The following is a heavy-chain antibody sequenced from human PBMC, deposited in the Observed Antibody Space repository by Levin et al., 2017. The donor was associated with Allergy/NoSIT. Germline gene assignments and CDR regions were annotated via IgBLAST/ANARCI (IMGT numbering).Heavy chain of an antibody. CDR3: ARELARHHGFWSGDRRSGRYYYYGMDV. D-gene: IGHD3-3*01. V-gene: IGHV3-30-3*01. J-gene: IGHJ6*02. CDR2: ISYDGSNK. CDR1: GFTFSSYA. Sequence: PGGSLRLSCAASGFTFSSYAMHWVRQAPGKGLEWVAVISYDGSNKYYADSVKGRFTISRDNSKNTLYLQMNSLRAEDTAVYYCARELARHHGFWSGDRRSGRYYYYGMDVWGQGTTVTVSS.